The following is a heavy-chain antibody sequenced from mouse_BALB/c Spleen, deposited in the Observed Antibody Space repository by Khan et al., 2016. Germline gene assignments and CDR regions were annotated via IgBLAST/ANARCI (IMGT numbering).Heavy chain of an antibody. Sequence: EVQLQQSGAELVKPGASVKLSCTASGFNIKDTYMHWVKQRPEQGLEWIGRIDPANGNTKYDPKFQGKATITADTSSNTAYLQLSSLTSEDTAVYYCARRVHGSSSYYFDYWGQGTTLTVSS. J-gene: IGHJ2*01. CDR3: ARRVHGSSSYYFDY. V-gene: IGHV14-3*02. CDR2: IDPANGNT. D-gene: IGHD1-1*01. CDR1: GFNIKDTY.